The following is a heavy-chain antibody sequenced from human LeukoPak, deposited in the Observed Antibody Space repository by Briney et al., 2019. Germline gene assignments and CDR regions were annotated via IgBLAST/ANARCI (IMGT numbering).Heavy chain of an antibody. V-gene: IGHV3-15*07. Sequence: GGSLRLSCAASGFTFSNAWMNWVRQAPGKGLEWVGRIKSKTDGGTTDYAAPVKGRFTISRDDSKNTLYLQMNSLKTEDTAVYYCTTDIMGELLLDHFDYWGQGTLVTVSS. D-gene: IGHD1-26*01. J-gene: IGHJ4*02. CDR2: IKSKTDGGTT. CDR3: TTDIMGELLLDHFDY. CDR1: GFTFSNAW.